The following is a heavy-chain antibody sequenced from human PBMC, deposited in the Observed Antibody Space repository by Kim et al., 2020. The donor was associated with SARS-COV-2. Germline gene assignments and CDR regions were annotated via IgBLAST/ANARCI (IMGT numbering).Heavy chain of an antibody. CDR1: GFTVSSNY. D-gene: IGHD5-12*01. Sequence: GGSLRLSCAASGFTVSSNYMSWVRQAPGKGLEWVSVIYSGGNTYHADSVKGRVIISRDNSKNTLYLQMNSLRAEDTAVYYCSRDRRLDGYNSPFDYWGHGTLVTVSS. CDR3: SRDRRLDGYNSPFDY. CDR2: IYSGGNT. J-gene: IGHJ4*01. V-gene: IGHV3-53*01.